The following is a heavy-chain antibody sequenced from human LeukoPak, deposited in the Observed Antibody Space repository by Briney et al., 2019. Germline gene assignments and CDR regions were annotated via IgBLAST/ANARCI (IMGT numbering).Heavy chain of an antibody. D-gene: IGHD3-10*01. Sequence: GASVKVSCKASGYTFTSYGISWVRQAPGQGLEWMGWISAHNGNTNYAQKLQGRVTMTTDTSTSTAYMELRSLRSDDTAVYYCARSPYYYGSGSYLLWFDPWGQGTLVTVSS. J-gene: IGHJ5*02. CDR3: ARSPYYYGSGSYLLWFDP. V-gene: IGHV1-18*01. CDR1: GYTFTSYG. CDR2: ISAHNGNT.